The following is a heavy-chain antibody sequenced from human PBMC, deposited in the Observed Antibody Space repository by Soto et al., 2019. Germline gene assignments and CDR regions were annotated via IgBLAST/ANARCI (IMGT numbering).Heavy chain of an antibody. J-gene: IGHJ3*02. CDR1: GGPISSNDYY. CDR2: IYYSGST. V-gene: IGHV4-30-4*01. CDR3: ARGSYKWNQGAFDI. D-gene: IGHD1-20*01. Sequence: SETLSLTCTVSGGPISSNDYYWSWIRQPPGKGLEWIGYIYYSGSTYYNPSLRSRVTISADTSKTQFSLKLTYVTAADTAVYYCARGSYKWNQGAFDIWGQGTVATVSS.